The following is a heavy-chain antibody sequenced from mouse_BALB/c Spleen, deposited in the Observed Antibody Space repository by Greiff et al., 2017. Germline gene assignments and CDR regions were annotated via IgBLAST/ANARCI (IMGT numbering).Heavy chain of an antibody. D-gene: IGHD1-1*01. V-gene: IGHV5-12-1*01. CDR3: ARDYYGSSYPFAY. CDR1: GFAFSSYD. J-gene: IGHJ3*01. CDR2: ISSGGGST. Sequence: EVKLQESGGGLVKPGGSLKLSCAASGFAFSSYDMSWVRQTPEKRLEWVAYISSGGGSTYYPDTEKGRFTISRDNAKNTLYLQMSSLKSEDTAMYYCARDYYGSSYPFAYWGQGTLVTVSA.